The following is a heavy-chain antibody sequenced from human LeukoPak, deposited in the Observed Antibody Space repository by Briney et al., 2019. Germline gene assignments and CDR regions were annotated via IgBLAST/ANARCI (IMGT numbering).Heavy chain of an antibody. V-gene: IGHV3-23*01. CDR1: GFTFSTYA. CDR3: AKDLPALEY. CDR2: ITGSGISA. J-gene: IGHJ4*02. Sequence: GGSLRLSCEASGFTFSTYAMAWVRQAPGKGLEWVSLITGSGISAYYADSVRGRFSISRDNSKNTVYLQLNSLRAEDTAVYYCAKDLPALEYWGQGTLVTVSS. D-gene: IGHD2-2*01.